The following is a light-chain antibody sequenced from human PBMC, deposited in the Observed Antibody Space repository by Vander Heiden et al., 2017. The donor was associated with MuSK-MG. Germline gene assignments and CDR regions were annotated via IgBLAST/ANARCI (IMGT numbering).Light chain of an antibody. V-gene: IGKV1-39*01. J-gene: IGKJ4*01. CDR3: QQSYSTPPT. CDR1: QSSSSY. Sequence: DIQITQSPSSLPASVRDRVTITCRASQSSSSYLNWYQQKPGKAPKLLIYAASSLQSGVPSRFSGSGSGTDFTLTISSLQPEDFATYYCQQSYSTPPTFGGGTKVEIK. CDR2: AAS.